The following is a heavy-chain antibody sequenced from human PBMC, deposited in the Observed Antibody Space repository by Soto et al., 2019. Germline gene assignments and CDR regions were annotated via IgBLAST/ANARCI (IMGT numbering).Heavy chain of an antibody. CDR2: VSSDGSFT. J-gene: IGHJ4*02. V-gene: IGHV3-74*01. CDR3: SREGDMGSSAFDC. CDR1: GFTFSKYW. D-gene: IGHD3-10*01. Sequence: EVQLVESGGGLVQPGGSLRLSCAASGFTFSKYWMHWVRQAPGKGLVWVARVSSDGSFTYYADSVKDRFTISRDNAQNTLYLQMSTLRPDDTAVDYCSREGDMGSSAFDCWGQGTLVTVSS.